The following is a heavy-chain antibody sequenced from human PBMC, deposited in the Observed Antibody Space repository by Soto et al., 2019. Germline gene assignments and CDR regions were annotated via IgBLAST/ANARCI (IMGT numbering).Heavy chain of an antibody. Sequence: EVQLVESGGGLVKPGGSLRLSCAASGFTFSSYSMNWVRQAPGKGLEWVSSISSSSSYIYYADSVKGRFTISRDNAKNSLYLQMNSLRAEDTAVYYCAREGLEPSYYYFGIDVWGQGTTVTVSS. V-gene: IGHV3-21*01. D-gene: IGHD1-1*01. CDR3: AREGLEPSYYYFGIDV. J-gene: IGHJ6*02. CDR2: ISSSSSYI. CDR1: GFTFSSYS.